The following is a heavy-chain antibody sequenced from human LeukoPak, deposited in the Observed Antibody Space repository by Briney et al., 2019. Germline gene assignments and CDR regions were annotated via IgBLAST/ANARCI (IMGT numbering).Heavy chain of an antibody. CDR3: ARGSYYGSGSYYDYYYYYYMDV. CDR1: GGSISSYY. CDR2: IYYSGST. J-gene: IGHJ6*03. V-gene: IGHV4-59*07. D-gene: IGHD3-10*01. Sequence: SDTLSLTCTVSGGSISSYYWSWIRQPPGKGLEWIGYIYYSGSTNYNPSLKSRVTISVDTAKNPFSLKLSSVTAADTAVYYCARGSYYGSGSYYDYYYYYYMDVWGKGTTVTISS.